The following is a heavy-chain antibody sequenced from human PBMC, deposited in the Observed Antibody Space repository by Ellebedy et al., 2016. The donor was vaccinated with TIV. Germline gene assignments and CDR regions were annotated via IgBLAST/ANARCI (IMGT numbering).Heavy chain of an antibody. CDR2: IYYSGST. D-gene: IGHD1-26*01. CDR3: ARQSRWELL. Sequence: MPSETLSLTCTVSGGSVSSSDYYWGWIRQPPGKGLEWIGSIYYSGSTSYSPSLKSRVTISVDTSKNQFSLKLTSVTAADTAVYYCARQSRWELLWGQGTLLTVSS. V-gene: IGHV4-39*01. J-gene: IGHJ4*02. CDR1: GGSVSSSDYY.